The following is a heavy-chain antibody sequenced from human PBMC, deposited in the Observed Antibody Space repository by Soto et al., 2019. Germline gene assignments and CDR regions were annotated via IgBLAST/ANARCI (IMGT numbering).Heavy chain of an antibody. CDR1: GFTFSSYG. D-gene: IGHD4-17*01. CDR2: IWYDGSNK. Sequence: GGSLRLSCAASGFTFSSYGMHWVRQAPGKGLEWVAVIWYDGSNKYYADSVKGRFTISRDNSKNTLYLQMNSLRAEDTAVYYCARDEITVTTFSSYGMDVRGPGTTLTVAS. J-gene: IGHJ6*02. CDR3: ARDEITVTTFSSYGMDV. V-gene: IGHV3-33*01.